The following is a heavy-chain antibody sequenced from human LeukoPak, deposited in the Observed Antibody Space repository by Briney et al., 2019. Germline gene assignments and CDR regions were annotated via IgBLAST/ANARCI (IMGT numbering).Heavy chain of an antibody. D-gene: IGHD1-1*01. J-gene: IGHJ4*02. Sequence: HTGGSLRLSCAASGFTFSSYWMHWVRQAPGKGLVWVSRINSDGTITTYADSVKGRFTISRDNAKNTLYLQVNSLRAEDTAMYYCSNIQQGGGQGTLVTVSS. CDR2: INSDGTIT. V-gene: IGHV3-74*01. CDR3: SNIQQG. CDR1: GFTFSSYW.